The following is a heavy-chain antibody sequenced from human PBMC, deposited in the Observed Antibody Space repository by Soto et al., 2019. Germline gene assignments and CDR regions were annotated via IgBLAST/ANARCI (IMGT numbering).Heavy chain of an antibody. CDR1: GFTFSDYY. CDR2: ISSSSSYT. V-gene: IGHV3-11*06. D-gene: IGHD2-21*02. J-gene: IGHJ4*02. CDR3: ASPPGPYCGGDCYSFDY. Sequence: GGSLRLSCAASGFTFSDYYMSWIRPAPGKGLEWVSYISSSSSYTNYADSVKGRFTISRDNAKNSLYLQMNSLRAEDTAVYYCASPPGPYCGGDCYSFDYWGQGTLVTVSS.